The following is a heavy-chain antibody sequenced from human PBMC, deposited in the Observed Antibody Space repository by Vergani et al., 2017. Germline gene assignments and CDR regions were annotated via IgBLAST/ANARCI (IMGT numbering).Heavy chain of an antibody. D-gene: IGHD2-15*01. CDR2: IWYDGSNK. CDR3: ARDPGGRLDY. Sequence: QVQLVESGGGLVKPGGSLRLSCAASGFTFSDYYMSWIRQAPGKGLEWVAVIWYDGSNKYYADSVKGRFTISRDNSKNTLYLQMNSLRAEDTAVYYCARDPGGRLDYWGQGTLVTVSS. J-gene: IGHJ4*02. V-gene: IGHV3-33*08. CDR1: GFTFSDYY.